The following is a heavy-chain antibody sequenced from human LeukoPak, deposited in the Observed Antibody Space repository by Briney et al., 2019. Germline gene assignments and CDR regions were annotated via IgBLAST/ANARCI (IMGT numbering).Heavy chain of an antibody. V-gene: IGHV4-4*07. J-gene: IGHJ5*02. CDR1: GGSISSYY. Sequence: SETLSLTCTVSGGSISSYYWSWIRQPAGKGLEWIGRIYTSGSTNYNPSLKSRVTISVDKSKNQFSLKLSSVTAVDTAMYYCAREGITGTVGWFDPWGQGTLVTVSS. CDR2: IYTSGST. D-gene: IGHD1-20*01. CDR3: AREGITGTVGWFDP.